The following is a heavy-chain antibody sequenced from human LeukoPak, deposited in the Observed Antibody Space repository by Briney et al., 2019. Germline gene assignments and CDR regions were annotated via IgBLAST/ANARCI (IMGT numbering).Heavy chain of an antibody. Sequence: GESLKISCKASGYTFTSYGISWVRQAPGQGLEWMGWISPYTGDTKYAQKVQGRVTMTTDTSTSTAYMELRSLRSDDTAVYYCATLEPSAGECFDYWGQGTLVTVSS. D-gene: IGHD1-1*01. CDR2: ISPYTGDT. CDR3: ATLEPSAGECFDY. V-gene: IGHV1-18*01. J-gene: IGHJ4*02. CDR1: GYTFTSYG.